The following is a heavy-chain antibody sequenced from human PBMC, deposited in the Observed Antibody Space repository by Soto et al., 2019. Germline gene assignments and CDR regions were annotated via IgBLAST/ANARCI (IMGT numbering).Heavy chain of an antibody. CDR2: IDPSDSYT. CDR3: ARHFSAAGTFGF. Sequence: PGESLKISCKGSGYSFISSWITWVRQVPGKGLEWMGRIDPSDSYTNYSPSFQGHVTISADKSISTAYPQWSSLEASDTAMYYCARHFSAAGTFGFWGQGTLVTVSS. CDR1: GYSFISSW. D-gene: IGHD6-13*01. V-gene: IGHV5-10-1*01. J-gene: IGHJ4*02.